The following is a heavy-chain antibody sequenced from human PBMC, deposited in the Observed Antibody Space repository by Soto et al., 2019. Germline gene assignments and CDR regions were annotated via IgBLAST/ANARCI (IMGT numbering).Heavy chain of an antibody. CDR3: ARGHITMVRGVIRSYYYYGMDV. Sequence: SETLSLTCAGYGGSFSGYYWSGIRQPPGKGLEWIGEINHSGSTNYNPSLTSRVTISVDTSKNQFSLKLSSVTAADTAVYYCARGHITMVRGVIRSYYYYGMDVWGQGTTVT. D-gene: IGHD3-10*01. J-gene: IGHJ6*02. V-gene: IGHV4-34*01. CDR1: GGSFSGYY. CDR2: INHSGST.